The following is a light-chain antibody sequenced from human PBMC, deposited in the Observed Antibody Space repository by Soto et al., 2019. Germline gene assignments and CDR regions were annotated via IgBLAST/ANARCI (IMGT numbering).Light chain of an antibody. Sequence: DIVMTQSPDSLAVSLGERATINCKSSQSVFYGSNNKNYLAWYQQKPGQPPKLLIYWASTRGSGVPDRFSGSGSGTDFTLTISSLQAEDVAVYYCQQYYISPVTFGPGTRVDVK. CDR3: QQYYISPVT. CDR1: QSVFYGSNNKNY. CDR2: WAS. V-gene: IGKV4-1*01. J-gene: IGKJ3*01.